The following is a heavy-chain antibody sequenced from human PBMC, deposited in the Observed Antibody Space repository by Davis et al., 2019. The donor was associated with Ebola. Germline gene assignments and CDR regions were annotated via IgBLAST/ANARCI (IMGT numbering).Heavy chain of an antibody. Sequence: PGGSLRLSCAASGFYFRSYGMHWVRQAPGKGLEWVSAISGSGGSTYYADSVKGRFTISRDNSKNTLYLQMNSLRAEDTAVYYCAKGASPFRSGWPDYWGQGTLVTVSS. CDR2: ISGSGGST. CDR1: GFYFRSYG. V-gene: IGHV3-23*01. CDR3: AKGASPFRSGWPDY. D-gene: IGHD6-25*01. J-gene: IGHJ4*02.